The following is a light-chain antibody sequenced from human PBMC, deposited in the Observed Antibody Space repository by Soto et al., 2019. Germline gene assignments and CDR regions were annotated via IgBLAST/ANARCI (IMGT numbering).Light chain of an antibody. V-gene: IGKV1-6*01. J-gene: IGKJ1*01. Sequence: AIQMTQSPSSLSASVGDRVTITCRASQDIRNDLGWFQHRPGTAPNLLIYAASNLQYGVPSRFGGSGSGTDFTLTISSLQPEDFATYFCLQDYTYPWTFGQGTKVDIK. CDR3: LQDYTYPWT. CDR2: AAS. CDR1: QDIRND.